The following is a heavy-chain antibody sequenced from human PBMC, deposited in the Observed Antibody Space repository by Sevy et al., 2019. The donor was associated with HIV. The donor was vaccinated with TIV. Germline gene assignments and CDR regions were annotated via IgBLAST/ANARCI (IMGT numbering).Heavy chain of an antibody. Sequence: GESLKISCAASGFTFSSYGMHWVRQAPGKGLEWVAVISYDGSNKYYADSVKGRFTISRDNSKNTLYLQMNSLRAEDTAVYYCAKEGGSSLLYYYYYYGMDVWGQGTTVTVSS. CDR1: GFTFSSYG. J-gene: IGHJ6*02. CDR3: AKEGGSSLLYYYYYYGMDV. D-gene: IGHD6-13*01. CDR2: ISYDGSNK. V-gene: IGHV3-30*18.